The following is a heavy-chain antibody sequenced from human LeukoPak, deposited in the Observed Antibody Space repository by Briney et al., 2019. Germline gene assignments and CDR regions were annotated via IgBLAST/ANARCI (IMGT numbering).Heavy chain of an antibody. CDR1: GFTFSSYE. Sequence: PGGSLRLSCAASGFTFSSYEMHWVRQTPGQGLEWVSSITSGGSHIYYADSVKGRFTISRDNAKSSLYLQMNSLRAEDTAVYYCARDPYSGSYGADYYYYMDVWGKGTTVTISS. J-gene: IGHJ6*03. CDR2: ITSGGSHI. V-gene: IGHV3-48*03. CDR3: ARDPYSGSYGADYYYYMDV. D-gene: IGHD1-26*01.